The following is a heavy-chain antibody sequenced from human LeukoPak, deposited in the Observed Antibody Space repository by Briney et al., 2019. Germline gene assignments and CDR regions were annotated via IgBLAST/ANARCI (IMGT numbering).Heavy chain of an antibody. J-gene: IGHJ4*02. CDR3: ARSVEYCSGGSCYRRLDY. Sequence: GASVKVSCKASGGTFRGYAISWVLQAPGHGLEWMGGIIPIFGTANYAQKFQGRVTITADESTSTAYMELSSLRSEDTAVYYCARSVEYCSGGSCYRRLDYWGQGTLVTVSS. V-gene: IGHV1-69*13. D-gene: IGHD2-15*01. CDR2: IIPIFGTA. CDR1: GGTFRGYA.